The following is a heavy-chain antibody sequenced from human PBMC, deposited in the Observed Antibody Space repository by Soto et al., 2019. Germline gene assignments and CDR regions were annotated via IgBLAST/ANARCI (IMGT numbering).Heavy chain of an antibody. D-gene: IGHD2-21*01. CDR1: GFTFSSYA. CDR3: AKGRVVIYAYWYFDL. Sequence: EVQLLESGGGLVQPGGSLRLSCAASGFTFSSYAMSWVRQAPGKGLEWVSAISGSGGSTYYADSVKGRFTISRDNSKNTLYLQRNSLRAEDTAVYYCAKGRVVIYAYWYFDLWGRGTLVTVSS. CDR2: ISGSGGST. J-gene: IGHJ2*01. V-gene: IGHV3-23*01.